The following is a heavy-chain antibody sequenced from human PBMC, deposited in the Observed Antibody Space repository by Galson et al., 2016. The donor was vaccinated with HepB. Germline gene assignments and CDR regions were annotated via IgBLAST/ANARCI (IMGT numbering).Heavy chain of an antibody. Sequence: SLRLSCAASGFTLSSSAMSWVRQAPGKGLEWVSAIHNDGGSTYYADSVKGRFTLSRDNSKNTLYLEMNSLRAEDTAVYYCAKEITPWSSSGWPFDYWGQGTLVTVSS. J-gene: IGHJ4*02. CDR3: AKEITPWSSSGWPFDY. D-gene: IGHD6-19*01. CDR1: GFTLSSSA. V-gene: IGHV3-23*01. CDR2: IHNDGGST.